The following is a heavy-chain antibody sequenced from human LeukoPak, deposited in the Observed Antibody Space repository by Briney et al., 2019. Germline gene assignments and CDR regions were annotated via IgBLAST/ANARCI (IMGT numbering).Heavy chain of an antibody. J-gene: IGHJ5*02. CDR1: GGSISSGGYY. D-gene: IGHD2-8*01. V-gene: IGHV4-30-2*01. CDR2: IYHSGST. CDR3: ARDRGMVYATNWFDP. Sequence: SSETLSLTCTVSGGSISSGGYYWSWIRQPPGKGLEWIGYIYHSGSTYYNPSLKSRVTISVDRSKNQFSLKLSSVTAADTAVYYCARDRGMVYATNWFDPWGQGTLVTVSS.